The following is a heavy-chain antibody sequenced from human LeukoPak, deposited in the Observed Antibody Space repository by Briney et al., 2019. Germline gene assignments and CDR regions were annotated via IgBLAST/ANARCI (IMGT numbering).Heavy chain of an antibody. J-gene: IGHJ4*02. Sequence: RASVKVSFKASGGTFSIYAISWVRQAPGQGLEWMGGIIPIFGTANYAQKFQGRVTITADESTSTAYMELSSLRSEDTAVYYCARDQGMATFDYWGQGTLVTVSS. CDR3: ARDQGMATFDY. CDR1: GGTFSIYA. CDR2: IIPIFGTA. V-gene: IGHV1-69*13. D-gene: IGHD5-24*01.